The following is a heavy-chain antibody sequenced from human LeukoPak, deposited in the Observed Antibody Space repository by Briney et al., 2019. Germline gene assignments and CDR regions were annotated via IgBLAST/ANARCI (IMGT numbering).Heavy chain of an antibody. J-gene: IGHJ4*02. CDR1: GFTFSSYG. Sequence: SGGSLRLSCAASGFTFSSYGMHWVRQAPGKGLEWVAIIWSDGSNGYYADSVKGRFTISRDNSKNTLYLQMNSLGAEDTAVYYCARDYCRSLRCFDSWGQGTLVTVSS. CDR3: ARDYCRSLRCFDS. CDR2: IWSDGSNG. V-gene: IGHV3-33*01. D-gene: IGHD2-2*01.